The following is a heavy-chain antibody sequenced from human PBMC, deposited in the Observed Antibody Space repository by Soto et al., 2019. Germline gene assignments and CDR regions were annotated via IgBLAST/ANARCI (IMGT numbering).Heavy chain of an antibody. D-gene: IGHD2-15*01. J-gene: IGHJ6*02. Sequence: GESLKISCKGSGYSFTSYWIGWVRQMPGKGLEWMGIIYPGDSDTRYSPSFQGQVTISADKSISTAYLQWSSLKASDTAMYYCARINCSGGSCHYYYYGMDVWGQGTTVTVSS. CDR1: GYSFTSYW. V-gene: IGHV5-51*01. CDR2: IYPGDSDT. CDR3: ARINCSGGSCHYYYYGMDV.